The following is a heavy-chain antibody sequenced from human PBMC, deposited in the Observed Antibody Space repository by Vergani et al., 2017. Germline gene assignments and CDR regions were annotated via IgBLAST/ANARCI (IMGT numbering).Heavy chain of an antibody. CDR3: ARGAWNYGLNWFDP. CDR1: GGSISSYY. CDR2: IYYSGST. V-gene: IGHV4-59*01. J-gene: IGHJ5*02. Sequence: QVQLQESGPGLVKPSETLSLTCTVSGGSISSYYWSWIRQPPGKGLEWIGYIYYSGSTNYNPALKSRVTISVETSKNQFSLKLSSVTAADTAVYYCARGAWNYGLNWFDPWGQGTLVTVSS. D-gene: IGHD1-7*01.